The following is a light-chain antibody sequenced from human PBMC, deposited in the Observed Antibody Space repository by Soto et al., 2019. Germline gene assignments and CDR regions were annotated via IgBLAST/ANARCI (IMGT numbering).Light chain of an antibody. V-gene: IGLV2-23*02. J-gene: IGLJ3*02. CDR2: EVT. CDR3: ASYAGSNNWGV. Sequence: QSVLTQPASVSGSPGQSITISCTGTSSDVGRYNLVSWYQQHPGKAPQLMIFEVTKRPSGVSNRFSGSKSDNTASLTVSGLQAEDEADYYCASYAGSNNWGVFGGGTKLTVL. CDR1: SSDVGRYNL.